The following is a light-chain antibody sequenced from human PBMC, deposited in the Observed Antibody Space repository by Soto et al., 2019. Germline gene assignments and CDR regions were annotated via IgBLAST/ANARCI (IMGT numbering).Light chain of an antibody. V-gene: IGKV1-39*01. J-gene: IGKJ4*01. Sequence: DIQLTQSPDSLSASVGDRVTITCRASQTIRTFLNWYQQKSGKAPKVLIYSASTLQSGVPSRFSGSGHGTDFTLTINSLQPEDFATYYCQQSYNAPRTFGGGTKVEIK. CDR3: QQSYNAPRT. CDR1: QTIRTF. CDR2: SAS.